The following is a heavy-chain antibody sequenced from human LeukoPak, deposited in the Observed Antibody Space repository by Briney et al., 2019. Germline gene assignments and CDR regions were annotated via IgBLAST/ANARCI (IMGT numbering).Heavy chain of an antibody. Sequence: PGRSLRLSCAASGFTFDDYAMHWVRQAPGKGLEWVSGISWNSGSIGYADSVKGRFTISRDNSKNTLYLQMNSLRAEDTAVYYCAKELVGASPDDYWGQGTLVTVSS. D-gene: IGHD1-26*01. CDR2: ISWNSGSI. CDR3: AKELVGASPDDY. J-gene: IGHJ4*02. V-gene: IGHV3-9*01. CDR1: GFTFDDYA.